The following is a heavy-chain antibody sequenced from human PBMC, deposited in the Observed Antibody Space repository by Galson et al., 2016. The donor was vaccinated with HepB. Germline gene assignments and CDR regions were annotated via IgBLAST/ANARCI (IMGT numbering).Heavy chain of an antibody. CDR3: ARLIAAAGTDHLDS. J-gene: IGHJ4*02. V-gene: IGHV4-59*01. Sequence: SETLSLTCTISGGSISSYYWHWIRQSPGKGLEWIGYVSYSGSTNYNPSLKSRVTRSVDRSKNQFSLTLSSVTAADTAVYHCARLIAAAGTDHLDSWGQGTLITVSS. D-gene: IGHD6-13*01. CDR2: VSYSGST. CDR1: GGSISSYY.